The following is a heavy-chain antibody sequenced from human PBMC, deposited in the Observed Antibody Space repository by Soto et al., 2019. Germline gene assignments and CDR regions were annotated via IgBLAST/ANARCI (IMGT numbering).Heavy chain of an antibody. D-gene: IGHD6-13*01. V-gene: IGHV1-46*01. J-gene: IGHJ4*02. Sequence: GASVKVSCKASGYTFTSYYMHWVRQAPGQGLEWMGIINPSGGSTSYAQKFQGRVTMTRDTSTSTVYMELSSLRSEDTAVYYCARDQGIAAAGTDIGNFDYWGQGTLVTVSS. CDR3: ARDQGIAAAGTDIGNFDY. CDR2: INPSGGST. CDR1: GYTFTSYY.